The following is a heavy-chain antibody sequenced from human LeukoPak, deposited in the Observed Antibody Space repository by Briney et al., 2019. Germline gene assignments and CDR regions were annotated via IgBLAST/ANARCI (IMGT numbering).Heavy chain of an antibody. J-gene: IGHJ4*02. CDR1: GFSLSTYW. CDR3: VRWGVTAGMQD. D-gene: IGHD2-2*01. Sequence: PGGSLRLSCAASGFSLSTYWVTWVRQAPGTGLEWVANINPGGTETYYVEPVKGRFTISRDNVKKSTFLQMNSLRVEETAFYHCVRWGVTAGMQDWGQGTLVTVSS. V-gene: IGHV3-7*01. CDR2: INPGGTET.